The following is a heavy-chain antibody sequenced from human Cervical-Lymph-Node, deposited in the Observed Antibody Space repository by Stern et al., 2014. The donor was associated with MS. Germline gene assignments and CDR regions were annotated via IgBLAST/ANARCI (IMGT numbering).Heavy chain of an antibody. V-gene: IGHV5-51*01. CDR3: ARQRYFDY. J-gene: IGHJ4*02. CDR2: TFPGGSDI. Sequence: VQLGQSGPEVKRPGESLKISCQASGYTFTSYWIGWVRQTPGKGFEWIAITFPGGSDIRYSPSSQGQFTISADKSSSTAYLQWNNLKASDTAIYYCARQRYFDYWGQGTLVTVSS. CDR1: GYTFTSYW.